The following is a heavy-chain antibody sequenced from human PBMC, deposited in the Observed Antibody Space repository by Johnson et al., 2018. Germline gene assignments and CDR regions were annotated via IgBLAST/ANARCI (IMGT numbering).Heavy chain of an antibody. Sequence: VQLQESGGGLVQPGGSLRLSCAASGFTFSSYWMHWVRQAPGKGLVWVSRINSDGSSTSYADSVKGRFTISRDNAKTTLYLQMNSRRAEDTAGYYCARGEDYYDYYMAVWGKGTTVTVSS. CDR2: INSDGSST. V-gene: IGHV3-74*01. CDR3: ARGEDYYDYYMAV. J-gene: IGHJ6*03. CDR1: GFTFSSYW. D-gene: IGHD1-26*01.